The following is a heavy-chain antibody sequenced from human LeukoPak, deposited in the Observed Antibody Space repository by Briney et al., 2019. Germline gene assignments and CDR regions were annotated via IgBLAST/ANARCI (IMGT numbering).Heavy chain of an antibody. V-gene: IGHV3-21*01. D-gene: IGHD1-26*01. CDR3: ARESEWGGGAFGAFDI. Sequence: PGGSLRLSCAASGFTFTTYSMNWVRQAPGKGLEWVSSISSGSSYIYYADSVKGRFTISRDNAKNSLYLQMNSLRVEDTAVYHCARESEWGGGAFGAFDIWGQGTMVTVSS. J-gene: IGHJ3*02. CDR1: GFTFTTYS. CDR2: ISSGSSYI.